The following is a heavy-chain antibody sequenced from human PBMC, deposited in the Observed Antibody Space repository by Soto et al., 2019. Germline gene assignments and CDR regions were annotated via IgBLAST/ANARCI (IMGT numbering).Heavy chain of an antibody. J-gene: IGHJ6*02. CDR2: IWYDGSNK. Sequence: GFTFSSYGMHWVRQAPGKGLEWVAVIWYDGSNKYYADSVKGRFTISRDNSKNTLYLQMNSLRAEDTAVYYCARVTGIVGFDYYYGMDVWGQGTTVTVSS. V-gene: IGHV3-33*01. D-gene: IGHD1-26*01. CDR1: GFTFSSYG. CDR3: ARVTGIVGFDYYYGMDV.